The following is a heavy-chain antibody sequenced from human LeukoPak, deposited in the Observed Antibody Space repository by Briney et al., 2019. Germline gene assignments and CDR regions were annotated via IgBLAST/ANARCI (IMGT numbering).Heavy chain of an antibody. Sequence: GASVKVSCKASGYTFTGYYMHWVRQAPGQGLEWMGRINPNSGGTNYAQKFQGRVTMTRDTSISTAYMELSRLRSDDTAVYYRARDPGYPYYYFDYWGQGTLVTVSS. CDR2: INPNSGGT. D-gene: IGHD3-16*02. V-gene: IGHV1-2*06. J-gene: IGHJ4*02. CDR1: GYTFTGYY. CDR3: ARDPGYPYYYFDY.